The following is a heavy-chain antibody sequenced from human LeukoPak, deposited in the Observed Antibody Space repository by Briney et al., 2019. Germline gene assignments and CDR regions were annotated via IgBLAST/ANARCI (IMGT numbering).Heavy chain of an antibody. D-gene: IGHD2-2*01. V-gene: IGHV3-11*01. Sequence: GGCLGLSCAASGFTFRVYYLSCVREAPGKGLECGSYLRSSGSTKYYTDSVKRRFTLSRDNAKNSMYMKKNSLKAEETGVYYYARVAQGISTPEVADCSSTRGPRLLDVWGQGTTVTVSS. CDR3: ARVAQGISTPEVADCSSTRGPRLLDV. CDR2: LRSSGSTK. J-gene: IGHJ6*02. CDR1: GFTFRVYY.